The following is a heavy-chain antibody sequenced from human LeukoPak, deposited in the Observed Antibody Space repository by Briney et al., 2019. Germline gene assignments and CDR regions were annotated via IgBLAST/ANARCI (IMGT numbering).Heavy chain of an antibody. D-gene: IGHD3-22*01. V-gene: IGHV4-59*11. CDR3: ARGYDSSAYYPFNY. CDR1: GGSLSTHH. Sequence: SETLSLTCVVSGGSLSTHHWSWIRRSPGGGLEGFGYISDSGSTNYNPSLKSRVTISVDTSKNQYSLMLSSVNAADTAVYYCARGYDSSAYYPFNYWGQGTLVTVSS. CDR2: ISDSGST. J-gene: IGHJ4*02.